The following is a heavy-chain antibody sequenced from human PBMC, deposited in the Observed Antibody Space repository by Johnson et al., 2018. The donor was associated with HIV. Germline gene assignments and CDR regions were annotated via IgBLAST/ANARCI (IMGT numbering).Heavy chain of an antibody. V-gene: IGHV3-30*02. CDR1: GFTFSSYA. D-gene: IGHD6-19*01. Sequence: QVQLVESGGGVVQPGRSLRLSCAASGFTFSSYAMHWVRQAPGKGLEWVAVIRYDGSNKYYADSVKGRFTISRDNSENTLYLQMNSLRAEDTAVYYCAKARSSGQGAFDIWGQGTLVTVSS. CDR3: AKARSSGQGAFDI. J-gene: IGHJ3*02. CDR2: IRYDGSNK.